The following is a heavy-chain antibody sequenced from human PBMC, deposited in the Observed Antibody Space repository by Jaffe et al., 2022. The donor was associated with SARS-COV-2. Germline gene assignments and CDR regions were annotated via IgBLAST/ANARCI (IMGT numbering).Heavy chain of an antibody. CDR1: GGSISSGGFY. V-gene: IGHV4-31*03. D-gene: IGHD7-27*01. Sequence: QAQLQESGPGLVKPSQTLSLTCTVSGGSISSGGFYWSWIRQHPGKGLEWIGYIYYSGSTYYNPSLKSRITISVDTSKNQFSLKLSSVTAADTAVYYCARLQTADRLFDYWGQGTLVTVSS. CDR2: IYYSGST. CDR3: ARLQTADRLFDY. J-gene: IGHJ4*02.